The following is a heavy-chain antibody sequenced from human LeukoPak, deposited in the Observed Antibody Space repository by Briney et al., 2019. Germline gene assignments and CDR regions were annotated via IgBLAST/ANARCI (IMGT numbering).Heavy chain of an antibody. J-gene: IGHJ4*02. V-gene: IGHV6-1*01. CDR1: GDSVSSNSAA. CDR3: AREEESSGWSFDY. Sequence: SQTLSLACAISGDSVSSNSAAWNWIRQSPSRGLEWLGRTFYRSKWYNDYIVSVESRININPDTSKNQFSLQLKSVTPEDTAMYYCAREEESSGWSFDYGGRGILVPVSS. CDR2: TFYRSKWYN. D-gene: IGHD6-19*01.